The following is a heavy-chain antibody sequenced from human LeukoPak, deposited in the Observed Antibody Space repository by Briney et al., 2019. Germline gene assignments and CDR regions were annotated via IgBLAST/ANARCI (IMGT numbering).Heavy chain of an antibody. D-gene: IGHD3-16*02. CDR1: GGSISSYY. CDR3: ARAVRERIRGFYDYVWGSYRYTFDY. V-gene: IGHV4-59*01. J-gene: IGHJ4*02. Sequence: SETLSLTCTVSGGSISSYYWSWIRQPPGKGLEWIGYIYYSGSTNYNPSLKSRVTISVDTSKNRFSLKLSSVTAADTAVYYCARAVRERIRGFYDYVWGSYRYTFDYWGQGTLVTVSS. CDR2: IYYSGST.